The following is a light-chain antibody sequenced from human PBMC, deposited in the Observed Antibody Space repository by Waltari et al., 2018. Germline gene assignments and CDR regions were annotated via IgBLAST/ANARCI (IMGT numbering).Light chain of an antibody. CDR2: EDN. J-gene: IGLJ3*02. CDR3: CSYAGSAIWV. CDR1: SSDVGSYNL. Sequence: QSALTQPASVSGSPGQSITISCTGTSSDVGSYNLVSWYQQHPGKAPKLMIYEDNKRPSWVSNRFSGSKSGNTASLTISGLQAEDEADYYCCSYAGSAIWVFGGGTKLTVL. V-gene: IGLV2-23*01.